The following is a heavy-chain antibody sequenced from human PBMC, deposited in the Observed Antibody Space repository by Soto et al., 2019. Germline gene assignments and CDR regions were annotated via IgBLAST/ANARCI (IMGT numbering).Heavy chain of an antibody. CDR3: ARKGTGQPLDY. J-gene: IGHJ4*02. CDR1: GFTFIKYG. Sequence: QVPLVQSGVEVQKPGASVKVSCKASGFTFIKYGFTWVRQAPGQGLEWMGWISAYNGDTHYAQKLQGRVTLTTDTSTSTAYMELRSLRSDDTAVYYCARKGTGQPLDYRGQGALVTVSS. V-gene: IGHV1-18*04. CDR2: ISAYNGDT. D-gene: IGHD1-1*01.